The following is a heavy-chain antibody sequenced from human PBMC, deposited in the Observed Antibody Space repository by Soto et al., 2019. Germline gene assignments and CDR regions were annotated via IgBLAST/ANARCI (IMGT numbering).Heavy chain of an antibody. CDR1: GFTFRSYW. Sequence: GGSLRLSCAASGFTFRSYWMHWVRQAPGKGLVWVSRINRDGSSTSYADSVKGRVTISSDTAKNTLYLQMNSLRAEDTAVYYCAREIVTPGEYSFDSSGLGTLVTVSS. CDR2: INRDGSST. V-gene: IGHV3-74*01. CDR3: AREIVTPGEYSFDS. J-gene: IGHJ4*02. D-gene: IGHD3-22*01.